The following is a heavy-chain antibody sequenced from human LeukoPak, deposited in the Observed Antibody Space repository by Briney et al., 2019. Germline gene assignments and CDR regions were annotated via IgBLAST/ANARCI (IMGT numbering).Heavy chain of an antibody. Sequence: SETLSLTCTVSGGSISSYYWSWIRQPPGKGLEWIGYIYYSGSTNYNPPLKSRVTISVDTSKNQFSLKLSSVTAADTAVYYCARALWSGEYYYGMDVWGQGTTVTVSS. CDR3: ARALWSGEYYYGMDV. D-gene: IGHD3-3*01. CDR1: GGSISSYY. V-gene: IGHV4-59*01. CDR2: IYYSGST. J-gene: IGHJ6*02.